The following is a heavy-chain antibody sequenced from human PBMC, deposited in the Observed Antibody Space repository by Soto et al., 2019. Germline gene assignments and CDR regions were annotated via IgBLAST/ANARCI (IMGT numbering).Heavy chain of an antibody. D-gene: IGHD2-21*01. V-gene: IGHV1-18*01. CDR3: ARVGDIVVVGPWFDP. J-gene: IGHJ5*02. CDR2: ISADNGDT. Sequence: WASVKVSCKASGYIFTSYGISWVRQAPGQGLEWMGSISADNGDTKSAQKFQGRVTMTTDTSTNTGHMELRGLRYDDTAVYYCARVGDIVVVGPWFDPWGQGTLVTVSS. CDR1: GYIFTSYG.